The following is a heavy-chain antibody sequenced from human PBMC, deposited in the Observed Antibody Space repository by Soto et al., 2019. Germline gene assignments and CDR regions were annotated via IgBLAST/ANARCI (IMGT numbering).Heavy chain of an antibody. CDR1: GFTFSSYA. CDR3: ARDILSMVLFYYFDY. Sequence: GGSLRLSCAASGFTFSSYAMHWFRQAPGKGLEWVAVISYDGSNKYYADSVKGRFTISRDNSENTLYLQMNSPRAEDTAVYYCARDILSMVLFYYFDYWGQGTLVTVSS. CDR2: ISYDGSNK. D-gene: IGHD2-15*01. V-gene: IGHV3-30-3*01. J-gene: IGHJ4*02.